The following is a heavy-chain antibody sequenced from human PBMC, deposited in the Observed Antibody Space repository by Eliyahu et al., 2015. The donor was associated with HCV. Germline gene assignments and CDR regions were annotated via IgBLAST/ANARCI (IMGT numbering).Heavy chain of an antibody. D-gene: IGHD5-12*01. CDR2: IYWDDDK. CDR3: ASSSYSGYPNWFDP. CDR1: GFSLSTSGVG. Sequence: QITLKESGPTLVKPTQTLTLTCTFSGFSLSTSGVGVGWIRQPPGKALEWLALIYWDDDKRYSPSLKSRLTITKDTSKNQVVLTMTNMDPVDTATYYCASSSYSGYPNWFDPWGQGTLVTVSS. J-gene: IGHJ5*02. V-gene: IGHV2-5*02.